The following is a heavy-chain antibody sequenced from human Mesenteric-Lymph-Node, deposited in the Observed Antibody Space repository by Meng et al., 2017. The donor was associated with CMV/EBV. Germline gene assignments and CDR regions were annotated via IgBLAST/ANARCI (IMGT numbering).Heavy chain of an antibody. V-gene: IGHV4-59*12. CDR3: AREASYSNCFDS. D-gene: IGHD4-11*01. CDR2: VFHTGST. J-gene: IGHJ4*02. Sequence: SETLSLTCTVSGGSISPYSWTWIRQPPGKGLEWIGFVFHTGSTNYNPSLKSRVTISVDTSKNHFSLKLTSVTAADTAVYYCAREASYSNCFDSWGQGTLVTVSS. CDR1: GGSISPYS.